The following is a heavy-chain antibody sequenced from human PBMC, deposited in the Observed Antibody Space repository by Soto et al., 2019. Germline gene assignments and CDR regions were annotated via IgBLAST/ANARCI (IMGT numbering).Heavy chain of an antibody. CDR1: GGSISSGGYY. CDR2: IYYSGST. Sequence: SETLSLTCTVSGGSISSGGYYWSWIRQHPGKGLEWIGYIYYSGSTYYNPSLKSRVTISVDTSKNQFSLKLSSVTAADTAVYYCARGYCSGGRCPIFHYWCQGTLVTVSS. CDR3: ARGYCSGGRCPIFHY. D-gene: IGHD2-15*01. J-gene: IGHJ4*02. V-gene: IGHV4-31*03.